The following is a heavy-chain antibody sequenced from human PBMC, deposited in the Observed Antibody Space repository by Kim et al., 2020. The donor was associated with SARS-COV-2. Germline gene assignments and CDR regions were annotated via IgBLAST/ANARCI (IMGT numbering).Heavy chain of an antibody. Sequence: SVKGRFTISRDNAKNSLYLQMNSLRDEDTAVYYCARDRRLAHTAMDSFDYWGQGTLVTVSS. J-gene: IGHJ4*02. V-gene: IGHV3-48*02. D-gene: IGHD5-18*01. CDR3: ARDRRLAHTAMDSFDY.